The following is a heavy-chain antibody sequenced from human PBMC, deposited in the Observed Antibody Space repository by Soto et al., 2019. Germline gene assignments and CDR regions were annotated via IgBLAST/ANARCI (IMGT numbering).Heavy chain of an antibody. CDR1: GFTFSSYA. D-gene: IGHD6-13*01. CDR2: ISHDGSNK. Sequence: GGSLRLSCAASGFTFSSYAMHWVRQAPGKGLEWVAVISHDGSNKYYADSVKGRFTISRDNSKNTLYLQMNSLRAEDTAVYYCAKDHLAAGCFDYWGQGTLVTVSS. V-gene: IGHV3-30-3*01. J-gene: IGHJ4*02. CDR3: AKDHLAAGCFDY.